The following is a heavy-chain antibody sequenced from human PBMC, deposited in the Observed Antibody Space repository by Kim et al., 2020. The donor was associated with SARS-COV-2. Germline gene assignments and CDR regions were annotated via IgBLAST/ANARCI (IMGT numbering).Heavy chain of an antibody. CDR2: INSCSSYI. D-gene: IGHD3-3*01. CDR3: VRDPPDGNLTIDDGFVM. V-gene: IGHV3-21*06. CDR1: GFTFSRYS. J-gene: IGHJ3*02. Sequence: GGSLRLSCAAPGFTFSRYSMNWVRQAPGKGLEWVSSINSCSSYIVYADSVKGRFTISRDNPKNSLYLQMNSLRAEETAIYYCVRDPPDGNLTIDDGFVMWGQGTLVTASS.